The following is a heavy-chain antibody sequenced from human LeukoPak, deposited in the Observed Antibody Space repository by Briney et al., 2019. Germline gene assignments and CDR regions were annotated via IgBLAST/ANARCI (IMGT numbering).Heavy chain of an antibody. D-gene: IGHD5-12*01. CDR3: ASGGGYSGYDWFDY. J-gene: IGHJ4*02. CDR2: IIPIFGTA. CDR1: GGTFSSYA. V-gene: IGHV1-69*01. Sequence: SVKVSCEASGGTFSSYAISWVRQAPGQGLEWMGGIIPIFGTANYAQKFQGRVTITADESTSTAYMELSSLRSEDTAVYYCASGGGYSGYDWFDYWGQGTLVTVSS.